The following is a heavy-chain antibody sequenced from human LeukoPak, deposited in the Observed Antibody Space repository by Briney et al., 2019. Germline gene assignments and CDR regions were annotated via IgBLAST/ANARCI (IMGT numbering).Heavy chain of an antibody. J-gene: IGHJ6*02. D-gene: IGHD2-2*03. CDR3: ARDGYCSSTSCYVGGFHV. V-gene: IGHV1-3*01. Sequence: ASVKVSCKASGYTFTSYAMHWVRQVPGQRLEWMGWINAGNGNTKYSQKFQGRVTITADESTSTAYMELSSLRSEDTAVYYCARDGYCSSTSCYVGGFHVWGQGTTVTVSS. CDR2: INAGNGNT. CDR1: GYTFTSYA.